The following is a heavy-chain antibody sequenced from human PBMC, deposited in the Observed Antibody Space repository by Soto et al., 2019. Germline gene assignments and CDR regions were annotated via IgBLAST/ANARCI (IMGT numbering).Heavy chain of an antibody. Sequence: GASVKVSCKASGYTFTGYYMHWVRQAPGQGLEWMGWINPNSGGTNYAQKFQGWVTMTRDTSISTAYMELSRLGSDDTAVYYCARSNIVATPEGWYFDYWGQGTLVTVSS. J-gene: IGHJ4*02. CDR1: GYTFTGYY. D-gene: IGHD5-12*01. CDR3: ARSNIVATPEGWYFDY. V-gene: IGHV1-2*04. CDR2: INPNSGGT.